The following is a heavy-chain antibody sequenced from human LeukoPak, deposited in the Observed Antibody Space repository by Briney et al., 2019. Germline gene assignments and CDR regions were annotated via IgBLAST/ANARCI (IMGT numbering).Heavy chain of an antibody. CDR2: IYHSGSP. J-gene: IGHJ4*02. CDR1: GYSISSGYY. Sequence: SETLSLTCAVSGYSISSGYYWGWIRQPPGKGLEWIGSIYHSGSPYYNPSPKGRVTISVDTSKNQFSLKLSSVTAADTAVYYCASLYDYVWGSYRYTYRVDYWGQGTLVTVSS. D-gene: IGHD3-16*02. CDR3: ASLYDYVWGSYRYTYRVDY. V-gene: IGHV4-38-2*01.